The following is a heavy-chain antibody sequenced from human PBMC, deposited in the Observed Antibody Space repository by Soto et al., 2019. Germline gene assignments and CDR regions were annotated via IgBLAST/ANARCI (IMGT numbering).Heavy chain of an antibody. Sequence: PSETLSLTCAVYGGSFSGYYWSWIRQPPGKGLEWIGEINHSGSTNYNPSLKSRVTISVDTSKNQFSLKLSSVTAADTAVYYCARVPFYYDSSGYSIPYFVYWGQGILVTVAS. CDR2: INHSGST. V-gene: IGHV4-34*01. CDR1: GGSFSGYY. CDR3: ARVPFYYDSSGYSIPYFVY. J-gene: IGHJ4*02. D-gene: IGHD3-22*01.